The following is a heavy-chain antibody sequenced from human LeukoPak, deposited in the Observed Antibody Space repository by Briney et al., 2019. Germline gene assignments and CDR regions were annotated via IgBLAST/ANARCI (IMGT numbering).Heavy chain of an antibody. V-gene: IGHV4-61*02. CDR3: ARDRAIFGVAPNWFDP. J-gene: IGHJ5*02. CDR1: GGSISSGSYY. D-gene: IGHD3-3*01. Sequence: SETLSLTCTVSGGSISSGSYYWSWIRQPAGKGLEWIGRIYTSGSTNYNPSLKSRVSISVDTSKNQFSLKLSSVTAADTAVYYCARDRAIFGVAPNWFDPWGQGTLVTVSS. CDR2: IYTSGST.